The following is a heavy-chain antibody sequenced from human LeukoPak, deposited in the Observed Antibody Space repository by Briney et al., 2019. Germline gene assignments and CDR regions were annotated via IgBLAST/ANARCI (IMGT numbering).Heavy chain of an antibody. V-gene: IGHV4-31*03. Sequence: SSETLSLTCTVSGGSISSGGYYWSWIRQHPGKGLEWIGYIYYSGSTYYNPSLKSRVTISVDTSKNQFSLKLSSVTAADTAVYYCAREGGYSSQNYFDYWGQGTLVTVSS. CDR1: GGSISSGGYY. J-gene: IGHJ4*02. CDR2: IYYSGST. CDR3: AREGGYSSQNYFDY. D-gene: IGHD5-18*01.